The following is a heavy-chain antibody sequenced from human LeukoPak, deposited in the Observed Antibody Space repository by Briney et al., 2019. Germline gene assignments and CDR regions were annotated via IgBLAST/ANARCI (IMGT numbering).Heavy chain of an antibody. CDR2: ISGDGGST. Sequence: GGSLRLSCAASGFTFDDYAMHWVWQAPGKGLEWVSLISGDGGSTYYADSVRGRFTISRDNSKNSLYLQMNSLRTEDTALYYCAKGIQLWSFGDAFDIWGQGPMVTVSS. CDR1: GFTFDDYA. CDR3: AKGIQLWSFGDAFDI. V-gene: IGHV3-43*02. D-gene: IGHD5-18*01. J-gene: IGHJ3*02.